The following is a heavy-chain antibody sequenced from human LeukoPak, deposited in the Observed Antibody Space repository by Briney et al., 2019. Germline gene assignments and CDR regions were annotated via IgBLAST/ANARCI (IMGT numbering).Heavy chain of an antibody. CDR3: AKAPSRITGTFFDY. CDR2: ISGSGGST. Sequence: GGSLRLSCAASGFTFSSYAMSWVRQAPGKGLKWVSGISGSGGSTYYADSVKGRFTISRDNSKNTLYLQMNSLRAEDTAVYYCAKAPSRITGTFFDYWGQGTLVTVSS. CDR1: GFTFSSYA. D-gene: IGHD1-20*01. J-gene: IGHJ4*02. V-gene: IGHV3-23*01.